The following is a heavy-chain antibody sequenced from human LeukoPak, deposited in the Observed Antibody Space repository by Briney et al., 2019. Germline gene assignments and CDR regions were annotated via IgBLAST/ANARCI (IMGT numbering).Heavy chain of an antibody. CDR1: GLTFSSYA. V-gene: IGHV3-23*01. CDR2: IGGSGGGT. Sequence: GGSLRLSCAASGLTFSSYAMTWVRQAPGKGLEWVSAIGGSGGGTYFADSVKGRFTISRDDSKNTLYLQMNSLRAEDTAVYFCAKTQTGGWYFDLWGRGILVTVSS. J-gene: IGHJ2*01. D-gene: IGHD7-27*01. CDR3: AKTQTGGWYFDL.